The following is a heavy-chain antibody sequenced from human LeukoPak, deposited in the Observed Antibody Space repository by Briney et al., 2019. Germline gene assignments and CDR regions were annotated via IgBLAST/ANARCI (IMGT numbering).Heavy chain of an antibody. J-gene: IGHJ4*02. V-gene: IGHV4-4*02. CDR1: GGSISSSNW. D-gene: IGHD5-24*01. CDR3: ARRDTLLSRAFDY. Sequence: SETLSLTCAVSGGSISSSNWWSWVRQPPGKELQWSGGIYHSGSTNYNPSLKSRVTISVDKSKNQFSLKLSSVTAADTAVYYCARRDTLLSRAFDYWGQGTLVTVSS. CDR2: IYHSGST.